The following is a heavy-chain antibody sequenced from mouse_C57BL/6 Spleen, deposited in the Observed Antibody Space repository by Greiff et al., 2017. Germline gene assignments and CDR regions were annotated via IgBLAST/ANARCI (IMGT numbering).Heavy chain of an antibody. CDR2: IRSKSNNYAT. CDR1: GFSFNTYA. Sequence: EVQRVESGGGLVQPKGSLKLSCAASGFSFNTYAMNWVRQAPGKGLEWVARIRSKSNNYATYYADSVKDRFTISRDDSESMLYLQMNNLKTEDTAMYYSVRNHDYDERTAIDYWGQGTSVTVSS. CDR3: VRNHDYDERTAIDY. D-gene: IGHD2-4*01. V-gene: IGHV10-1*01. J-gene: IGHJ4*01.